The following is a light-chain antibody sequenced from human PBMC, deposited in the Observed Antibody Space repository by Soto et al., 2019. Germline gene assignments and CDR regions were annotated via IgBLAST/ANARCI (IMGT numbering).Light chain of an antibody. V-gene: IGKV3-11*01. CDR2: DAS. Sequence: EVVLTQSPATLSLSPGERATLSCRASQSISDYLAWYQQKPCQAPRLLIYDASNRATGIPARFSGSGSGTDFSPTISSQEPEDSAVYYGEQGSNCPPGSFGGGTKVEIK. CDR1: QSISDY. J-gene: IGKJ4*01. CDR3: EQGSNCPPGS.